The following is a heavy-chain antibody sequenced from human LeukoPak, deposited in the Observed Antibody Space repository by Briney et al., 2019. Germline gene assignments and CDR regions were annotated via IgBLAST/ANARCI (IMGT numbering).Heavy chain of an antibody. V-gene: IGHV4-39*01. CDR1: GGSISSSSYY. D-gene: IGHD6-19*01. Sequence: SGTLSLTCTVSGGSISSSSYYWGWIRQPPGKGLEWIGSIYYSGSTYYNPSLKSRVTISVDTSKNQFSLKLSSVTAADAAVYYCARQGEQWLVPRVADYWGQGTLVTVSS. J-gene: IGHJ4*02. CDR3: ARQGEQWLVPRVADY. CDR2: IYYSGST.